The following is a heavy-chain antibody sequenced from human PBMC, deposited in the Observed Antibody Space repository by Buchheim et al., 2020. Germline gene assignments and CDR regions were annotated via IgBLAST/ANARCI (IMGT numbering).Heavy chain of an antibody. CDR2: IYYSGST. D-gene: IGHD3-3*01. CDR3: ARGGSYYWSGYSD. V-gene: IGHV4-30-4*01. J-gene: IGHJ4*02. CDR1: GGSISSGDYY. Sequence: QVQLQESGPGLVKPSQTLSLTCTVSGGSISSGDYYWSWIRQPPGKGLEWIGYIYYSGSTYYNPSLKSRVTISLDTSTSHFSLKVRSVTAADTAVYYCARGGSYYWSGYSDWGQGTL.